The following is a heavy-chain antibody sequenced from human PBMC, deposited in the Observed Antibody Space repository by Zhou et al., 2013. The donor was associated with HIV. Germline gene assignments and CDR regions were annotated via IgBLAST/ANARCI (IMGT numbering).Heavy chain of an antibody. CDR1: GGTFGTHA. Sequence: QVQLVQSGTEVKKPGSSVKVSCRASGGTFGTHAISWVRQAPGQGLEWMGAVIPMLSGADYAPRFRGRVTITTDESTSTAYMEMSSLRPEDTAVYYCARETYRLGMGVWGNGTTVVVSS. D-gene: IGHD1-1*01. CDR3: ARETYRLGMGV. J-gene: IGHJ6*04. CDR2: VIPMLSGA. V-gene: IGHV1-69*05.